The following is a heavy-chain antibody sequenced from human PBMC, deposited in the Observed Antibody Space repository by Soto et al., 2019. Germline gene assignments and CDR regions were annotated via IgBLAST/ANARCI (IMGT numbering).Heavy chain of an antibody. V-gene: IGHV3-23*01. CDR2: IHGSGAGT. J-gene: IGHJ5*02. CDR1: GFTFSNYA. Sequence: EVQLLESGGGLVQPGGSLRLSCAASGFTFSNYAMSWVRQAPGKGLEWVSSIHGSGAGTYYADSVKGRFTVSRDDSKETLYIHMSSLSVDYTAVYYCGKDAVARNGGWDWFDPWGQGTLVTVAS. CDR3: GKDAVARNGGWDWFDP. D-gene: IGHD6-19*01.